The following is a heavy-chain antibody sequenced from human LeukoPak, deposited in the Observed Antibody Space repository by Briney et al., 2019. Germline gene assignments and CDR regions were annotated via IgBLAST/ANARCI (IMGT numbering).Heavy chain of an antibody. CDR1: GGTFINYA. CDR3: ARARLADCSSTSCYAWYSGYDRIDAFDI. CDR2: IIPIFGTA. J-gene: IGHJ3*02. V-gene: IGHV1-69*13. Sequence: SVTVSFKACGGTFINYAISWVRQAAGQGLEGMGGIIPIFGTANYTQKFQGRVTITADESTSTAYMELSSLRSEDTAVYYCARARLADCSSTSCYAWYSGYDRIDAFDIWGQGTMVTVSS. D-gene: IGHD2-2*01.